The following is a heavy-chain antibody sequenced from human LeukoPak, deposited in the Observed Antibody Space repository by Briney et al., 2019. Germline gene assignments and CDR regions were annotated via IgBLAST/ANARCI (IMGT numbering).Heavy chain of an antibody. J-gene: IGHJ6*03. D-gene: IGHD3-16*02. CDR1: GGSISSYY. CDR3: AREDYDYVWGSYRKTYYYYYMDV. Sequence: PSETLSLTCTVSGGSISSYYWSWIRQPAGKGLEWIGRIYTSGSTNYNPSLKSRVTMSVDTSKNQFSLKLSSVTAADTAVYYCAREDYDYVWGSYRKTYYYYYMDVWGKGTTVTISS. V-gene: IGHV4-4*07. CDR2: IYTSGST.